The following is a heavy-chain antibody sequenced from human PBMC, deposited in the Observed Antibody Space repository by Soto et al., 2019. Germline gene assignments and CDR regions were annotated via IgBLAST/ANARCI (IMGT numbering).Heavy chain of an antibody. V-gene: IGHV3-9*01. CDR2: ISWNSGSR. D-gene: IGHD3-16*02. J-gene: IGHJ3*02. CDR1: GFTFDDDA. CDR3: AKDSPPWGSSRFDAFDI. Sequence: EVQLVESGGGLVQPGRSLRLSCAASGFTFDDDAMHWVRQAPGKGLEWVSGISWNSGSRGYADSVKGRFTISRDNAKNSLYLQMNSLRAEDTALYYCAKDSPPWGSSRFDAFDIWGQGTMVTVSS.